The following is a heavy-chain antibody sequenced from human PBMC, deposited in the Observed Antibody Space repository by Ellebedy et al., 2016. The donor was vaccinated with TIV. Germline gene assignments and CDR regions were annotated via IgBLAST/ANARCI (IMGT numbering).Heavy chain of an antibody. J-gene: IGHJ6*02. Sequence: SGPTLVKPTQTLTLTCTFSGFSLSTRGMCVSWIRQPPGKALEWLARINWDDVKYYRPSLKTRLTISKDTSKKQVVLTMTNMDPVDTATYYCARIRGYCSSTSYSLDVWGQGTTVTVSS. D-gene: IGHD2-2*03. V-gene: IGHV2-70*11. CDR3: ARIRGYCSSTSYSLDV. CDR1: GFSLSTRGMC. CDR2: INWDDVK.